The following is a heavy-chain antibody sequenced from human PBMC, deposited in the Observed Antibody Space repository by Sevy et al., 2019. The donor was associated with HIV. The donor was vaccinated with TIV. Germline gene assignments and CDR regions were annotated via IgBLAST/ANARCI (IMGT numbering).Heavy chain of an antibody. CDR3: ATHAGIAAAGRVFDY. V-gene: IGHV3-72*01. J-gene: IGHJ4*02. D-gene: IGHD6-13*01. CDR2: TRKKADGYTT. Sequence: GGFLRLSCVASGFTFSDHYMEWVRQAPGKGLEWVGRTRKKADGYTTEYAASVKRRFTISRDDSKNSLYVQMNSLKTEDTAVYYCATHAGIAAAGRVFDYWDQGTLVTVSS. CDR1: GFTFSDHY.